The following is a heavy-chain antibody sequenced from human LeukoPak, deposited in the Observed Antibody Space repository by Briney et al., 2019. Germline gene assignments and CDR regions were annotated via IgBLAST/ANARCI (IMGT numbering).Heavy chain of an antibody. Sequence: GGSLRLSCAASGFTFSSYSMNWVRQAPGKGLEWVSSISSSSSYIYYADSVKGRFTISRDNAKNSLYLQMNSLRAEDTAVYYCASLVAGYCSSTSCRGDAFDIWGQGTMVSVSS. CDR2: ISSSSSYI. CDR3: ASLVAGYCSSTSCRGDAFDI. D-gene: IGHD2-2*01. J-gene: IGHJ3*02. CDR1: GFTFSSYS. V-gene: IGHV3-21*01.